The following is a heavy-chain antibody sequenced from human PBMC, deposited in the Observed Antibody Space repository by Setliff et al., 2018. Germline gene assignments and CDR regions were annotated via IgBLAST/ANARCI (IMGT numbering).Heavy chain of an antibody. D-gene: IGHD2-15*01. CDR2: ISYSGTP. CDR3: VRPGGTTVVARHFDY. V-gene: IGHV4-39*01. Sequence: SETLSLTCTVSDDSFTRSRYYWGWIRQAPGSGLEWIGSISYSGTPYYNASVESRVTISIDTSRYQFSLELRSVTVADTATYYCVRPGGTTVVARHFDYWGSGILVTVSS. J-gene: IGHJ4*01. CDR1: DDSFTRSRYY.